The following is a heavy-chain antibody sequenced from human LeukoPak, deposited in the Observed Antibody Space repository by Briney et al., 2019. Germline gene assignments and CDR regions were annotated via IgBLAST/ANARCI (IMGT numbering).Heavy chain of an antibody. CDR3: AKDEGPYSSCWFDY. D-gene: IGHD6-19*01. CDR2: ISWNSGSI. Sequence: GGSLRLSCAASGFTFDDYAMHWVRQAPGKGLEWVSGISWNSGSIGYADSVKGRFTISRDNAKNSLYLQMNSLRAEDTALYYCAKDEGPYSSCWFDYRGQGTLVTVSS. CDR1: GFTFDDYA. V-gene: IGHV3-9*01. J-gene: IGHJ4*02.